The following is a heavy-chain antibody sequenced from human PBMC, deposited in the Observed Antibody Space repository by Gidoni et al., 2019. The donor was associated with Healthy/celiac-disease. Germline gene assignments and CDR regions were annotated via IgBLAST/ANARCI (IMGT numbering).Heavy chain of an antibody. V-gene: IGHV3-21*01. J-gene: IGHJ4*02. CDR3: ARADGWLDPPDY. CDR2: ISSSSSYI. Sequence: EVQLVESGGGLVKPGGSLRLSCAASGFTFSSYSMTWVRQAPGKGLEWVSSISSSSSYIYYADSVKGRFTISRDNAKNSLYLQMNSLRAEDTAVYYCARADGWLDPPDYWGQGTLVTVSS. D-gene: IGHD5-12*01. CDR1: GFTFSSYS.